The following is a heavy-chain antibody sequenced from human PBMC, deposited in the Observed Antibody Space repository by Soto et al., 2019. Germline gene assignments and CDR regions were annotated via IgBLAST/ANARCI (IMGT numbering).Heavy chain of an antibody. V-gene: IGHV3-66*01. Sequence: GGSLRLSCAASGFTVSSNYMSWVRQAPGKGLEWVSVIYSDGSTKYADSVKGGLSISRDNSKNTLYLQRNSLRGEDTAVDYCCGDPCRTNGVCYERWFDPWGQGTLVTVSS. CDR2: IYSDGST. CDR1: GFTVSSNY. J-gene: IGHJ5*02. CDR3: CGDPCRTNGVCYERWFDP. D-gene: IGHD2-8*01.